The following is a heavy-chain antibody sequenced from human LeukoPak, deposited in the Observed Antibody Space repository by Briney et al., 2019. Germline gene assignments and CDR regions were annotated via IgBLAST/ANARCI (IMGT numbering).Heavy chain of an antibody. CDR3: AKGGKRFGELLPVDWFDP. V-gene: IGHV3-9*01. CDR1: GFTFSSYA. J-gene: IGHJ5*02. Sequence: GGSLRLSCAASGFTFSSYAMHWVRQAPGKGLEWVSGISWNSGSIGYADSVKGRFTISRDNAKNSLYLQMNSLRAEDTALYYCAKGGKRFGELLPVDWFDPWGQGTLVTVSS. D-gene: IGHD3-10*01. CDR2: ISWNSGSI.